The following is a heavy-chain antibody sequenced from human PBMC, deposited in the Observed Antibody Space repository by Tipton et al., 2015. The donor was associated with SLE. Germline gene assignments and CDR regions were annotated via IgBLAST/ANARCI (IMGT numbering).Heavy chain of an antibody. CDR1: GGSISSYH. Sequence: TLSLTCTVSGGSISSYHWSWIRQSPGKGLEWIGEINHSGSANYNPSLESRVTISVDTSKNQFSLNLTSVTAADTAVYYCARHTVRGGSASAPTLFPLVSW. V-gene: IGHV4-34*01. CDR2: INHSGSA. CDR3: ARHTVRGGSASAPTLFPLVS. D-gene: IGHD3-10*01. J-gene: IGHJ5*01.